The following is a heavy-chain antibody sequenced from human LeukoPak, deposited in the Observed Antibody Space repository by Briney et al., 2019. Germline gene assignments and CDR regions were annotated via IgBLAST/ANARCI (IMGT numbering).Heavy chain of an antibody. Sequence: PGGSLRLSCAASGFSFSVYWMSWVRQAPGRGLEWVANIKPDGSEKNYADSVKGRFTISRDNSKNTLYLQMNSLRAEDTAVYYCARDSYTAMAPFDYWGQGTLVTVSS. CDR1: GFSFSVYW. D-gene: IGHD5-18*01. V-gene: IGHV3-7*01. CDR2: IKPDGSEK. CDR3: ARDSYTAMAPFDY. J-gene: IGHJ4*02.